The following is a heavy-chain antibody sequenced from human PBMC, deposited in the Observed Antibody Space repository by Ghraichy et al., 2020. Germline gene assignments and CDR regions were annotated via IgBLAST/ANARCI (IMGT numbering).Heavy chain of an antibody. Sequence: SQTLSLTCTVSGGSISSYYWSWIRQPPGKGLEWSGYIYYSGSTNYNPSLKSRVTISVDTSKNQFSLKLSSVTAADTAVYYCVSQVYGDPGAFDIWGQGTMVTVSS. CDR2: IYYSGST. D-gene: IGHD4-17*01. J-gene: IGHJ3*02. CDR1: GGSISSYY. V-gene: IGHV4-59*08. CDR3: VSQVYGDPGAFDI.